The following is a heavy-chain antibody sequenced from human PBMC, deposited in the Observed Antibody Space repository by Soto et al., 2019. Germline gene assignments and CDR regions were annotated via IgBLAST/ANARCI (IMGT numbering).Heavy chain of an antibody. CDR3: AKDLLISYYDSSGYYNSFDY. CDR1: GFTFSSYS. Sequence: GFLRPSCSTSGFTFSSYSLSLVRQAPGKGLEWVSAISGSGGSTYYADSVKGRFTISRDNSKNTLYLQMNSLRAEDTAVYYCAKDLLISYYDSSGYYNSFDYWGQGTLVTVSS. D-gene: IGHD3-22*01. J-gene: IGHJ4*02. V-gene: IGHV3-23*01. CDR2: ISGSGGST.